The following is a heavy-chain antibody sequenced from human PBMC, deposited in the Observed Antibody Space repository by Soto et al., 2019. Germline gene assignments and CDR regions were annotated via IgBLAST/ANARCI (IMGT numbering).Heavy chain of an antibody. D-gene: IGHD6-19*01. J-gene: IGHJ4*02. Sequence: RASVKVSCKASGYTFTSYAMHWVRQAPGQRLEWMGWINAGNGNTKYSQKFQGRVTITRDTSASTAYMELSSLRSEDTAVYYCARPEFRSHLVHSGWYFFDYWGQGTLVTVSS. CDR1: GYTFTSYA. V-gene: IGHV1-3*01. CDR3: ARPEFRSHLVHSGWYFFDY. CDR2: INAGNGNT.